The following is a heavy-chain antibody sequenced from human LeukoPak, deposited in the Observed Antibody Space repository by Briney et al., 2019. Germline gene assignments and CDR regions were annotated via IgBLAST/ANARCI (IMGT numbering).Heavy chain of an antibody. V-gene: IGHV4-59*08. J-gene: IGHJ6*04. CDR3: ARHVCGKGMYV. D-gene: IGHD4-23*01. CDR2: MYSSGST. Sequence: SETLSLTCTVSGDSFNGYYWGWIRQPPGKGLECVGYMYSSGSTAYNPSLKSRLSISIDTSKSQFSLTLSSVTAADTAVYFCARHVCGKGMYVWGKGTTVTVSS. CDR1: GDSFNGYY.